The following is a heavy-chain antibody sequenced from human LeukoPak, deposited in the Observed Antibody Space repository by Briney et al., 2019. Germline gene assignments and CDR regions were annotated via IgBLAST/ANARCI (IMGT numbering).Heavy chain of an antibody. J-gene: IGHJ4*02. CDR3: ASLYCSSTSCPPN. Sequence: SETLSLTCTVSGGSISSSSYYWGWTRQPPGKGLEWIGSIYYSGSTYYNPSLKSRVTISVDTSKNQFSLKLSSVTAADTAVYYCASLYCSSTSCPPNWGQGTLVTVSS. CDR2: IYYSGST. CDR1: GGSISSSSYY. V-gene: IGHV4-39*01. D-gene: IGHD2-2*01.